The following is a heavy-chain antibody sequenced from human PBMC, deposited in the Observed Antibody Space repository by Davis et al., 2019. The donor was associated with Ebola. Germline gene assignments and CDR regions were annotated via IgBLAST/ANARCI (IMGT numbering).Heavy chain of an antibody. J-gene: IGHJ6*04. CDR3: ARDYRIAARGYYYYGMDV. D-gene: IGHD6-25*01. CDR2: ISISSSYI. CDR1: GFTFSSYS. Sequence: GGSLRLSCAASGFTFSSYSMNWVLQAPGKGLEWVSSISISSSYIYYADSVKGRFTISRDNAKNSLYLQMNSLRAEDTAVYYCARDYRIAARGYYYYGMDVWGKGTTVTVSS. V-gene: IGHV3-21*01.